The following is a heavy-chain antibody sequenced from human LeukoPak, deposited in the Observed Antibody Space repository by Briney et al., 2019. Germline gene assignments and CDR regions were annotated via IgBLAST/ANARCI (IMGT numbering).Heavy chain of an antibody. CDR1: GFTFNSYW. Sequence: PGGSLRLSCAASGFTFNSYWMSWVRQPPGKGLEWVANIKQDGSEEYYVDSVKGRFTISRDNAKNSLYLQMNSLRAEDTAVYYCARDKFGGTDYWGQGTLVTVSS. CDR2: IKQDGSEE. V-gene: IGHV3-7*01. D-gene: IGHD3-16*01. CDR3: ARDKFGGTDY. J-gene: IGHJ4*02.